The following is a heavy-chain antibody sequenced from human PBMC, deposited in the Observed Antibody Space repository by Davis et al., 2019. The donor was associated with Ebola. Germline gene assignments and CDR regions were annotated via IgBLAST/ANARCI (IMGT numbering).Heavy chain of an antibody. CDR2: ISSSGSTI. V-gene: IGHV3-48*03. CDR3: AKVLGYYDSSGPEDY. J-gene: IGHJ4*02. Sequence: GESLKISCAASGFTFSSYEMNWVRQAPGKGLEWVSYISSSGSTIYYADSVKGRFTISRDNAKNSLYLQMNSLRAEDTAVYYCAKVLGYYDSSGPEDYWGQGTLVTVSS. CDR1: GFTFSSYE. D-gene: IGHD3-22*01.